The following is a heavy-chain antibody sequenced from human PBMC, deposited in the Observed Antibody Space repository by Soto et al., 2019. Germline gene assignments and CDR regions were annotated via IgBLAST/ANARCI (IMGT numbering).Heavy chain of an antibody. CDR3: ARGRGSTGYLGREHYLDY. CDR1: GFTFSNYA. Sequence: GGSLRLSCAASGFTFSNYAMIWVRQAPGKGLEWVSAIGGSGDWTYYADSVKGRFTISRDNSKNTLSLQMISLRAEDTAVYYCARGRGSTGYLGREHYLDYWGQGALVTVSS. CDR2: IGGSGDWT. D-gene: IGHD2-2*01. V-gene: IGHV3-23*01. J-gene: IGHJ4*02.